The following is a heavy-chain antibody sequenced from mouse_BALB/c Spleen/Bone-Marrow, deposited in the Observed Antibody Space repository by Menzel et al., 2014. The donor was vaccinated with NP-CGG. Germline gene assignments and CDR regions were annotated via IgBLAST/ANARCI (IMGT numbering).Heavy chain of an antibody. CDR2: IDPANGNT. Sequence: VKLKDSGAELVKPGASVKLSCTASGFNIKDTYMHWVKQRPEQGLEWIGRIDPANGNTEYDPKFQGKATITADTSSNTAYLQLSSLTSEDTAVYYCARYYYGSSYAMDYWGQGTSATVSS. J-gene: IGHJ4*01. CDR1: GFNIKDTY. CDR3: ARYYYGSSYAMDY. V-gene: IGHV14-3*02. D-gene: IGHD1-1*01.